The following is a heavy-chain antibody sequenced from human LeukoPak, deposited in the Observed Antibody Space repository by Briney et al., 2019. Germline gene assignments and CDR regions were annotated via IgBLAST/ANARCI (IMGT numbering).Heavy chain of an antibody. CDR3: ARESGADSYYYYYMDV. CDR1: GFTVSSNY. D-gene: IGHD3-10*01. J-gene: IGHJ6*03. CDR2: IYSGGST. V-gene: IGHV3-53*01. Sequence: PGGSLRLSCAASGFTVSSNYMGWVRQAPGKGLEWVSVIYSGGSTYYADSVKGRFTISRDNAKNSLYLQMNSLRAEDTAVYYCARESGADSYYYYYMDVWGKGTTVTVSS.